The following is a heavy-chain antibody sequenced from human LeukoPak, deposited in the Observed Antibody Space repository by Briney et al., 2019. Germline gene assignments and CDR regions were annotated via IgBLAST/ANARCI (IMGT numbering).Heavy chain of an antibody. CDR3: AKEIGSYSSSWFDY. CDR2: IRYDGSNK. Sequence: GGSLRLSCAASGFTFSSYGMHWVRQAPGKGLEWVAFIRYDGSNKYYEDSVKGRFTISRDNSRNTLYLQMNSLRAENTAVYYCAKEIGSYSSSWFDYWGQGTLVTVSS. J-gene: IGHJ4*02. D-gene: IGHD6-13*01. CDR1: GFTFSSYG. V-gene: IGHV3-30*02.